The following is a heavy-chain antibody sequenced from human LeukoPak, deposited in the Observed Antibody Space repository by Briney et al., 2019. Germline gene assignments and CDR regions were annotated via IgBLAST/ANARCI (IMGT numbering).Heavy chain of an antibody. J-gene: IGHJ6*03. D-gene: IGHD6-6*01. CDR2: TYYRSKWYN. V-gene: IGHV6-1*01. CDR3: ARGLYSSSWGVYYYYYYMDV. CDR1: GDSVSSNSAA. Sequence: SQTLSLTCAISGDSVSSNSAAWNWIRQSPPRGLEWLGRTYYRSKWYNDYAVSVKSRITINPDTSKNQFSLQLNSVTPEDTAVYYCARGLYSSSWGVYYYYYYMDVWGKGTTVTVSS.